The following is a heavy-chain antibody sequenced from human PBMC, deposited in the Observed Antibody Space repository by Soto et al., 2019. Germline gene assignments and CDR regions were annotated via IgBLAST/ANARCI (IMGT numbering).Heavy chain of an antibody. CDR3: AKDHSAKQLPIHYYYYMDV. Sequence: GGSLRLSCAASGFTFSSYGMHWVRQAPGKGLEWVAVISYDGSNKYYADSVKGRFTISRDNSKNTLYLQMNSLRAEDTAVYYCAKDHSAKQLPIHYYYYMDVWGKGTTVTVSS. V-gene: IGHV3-30*18. CDR2: ISYDGSNK. CDR1: GFTFSSYG. D-gene: IGHD6-13*01. J-gene: IGHJ6*03.